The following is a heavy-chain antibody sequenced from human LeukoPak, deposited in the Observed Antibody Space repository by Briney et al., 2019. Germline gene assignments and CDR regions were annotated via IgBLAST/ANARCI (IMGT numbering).Heavy chain of an antibody. CDR1: GFTFSNAW. CDR2: IKSKTDGGTA. D-gene: IGHD2-21*02. Sequence: PGGSLRLSCAASGFTFSNAWMTWVRQAPGKGLEWVGRIKSKTDGGTADYAAPVKGRFTISRDDSKNTVYLQMNSLKTEDTAVYYCTAIFVVVTAIQTFDPWGQGTLVTVSS. V-gene: IGHV3-15*01. CDR3: TAIFVVVTAIQTFDP. J-gene: IGHJ5*02.